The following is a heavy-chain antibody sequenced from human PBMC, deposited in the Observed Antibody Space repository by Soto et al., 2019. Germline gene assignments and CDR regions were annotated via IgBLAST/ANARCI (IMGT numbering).Heavy chain of an antibody. Sequence: HPGGSLRLSCAASGFPFNNYAMHWVRQAPGKGLEWGAVIWHDGSNEHYADSVKGRFRIARDNSNNTLYLQMNSLRGEDTALYYCARDDVSMVTTFLDYWGLGTLVTVSS. CDR2: IWHDGSNE. D-gene: IGHD2-21*02. CDR1: GFPFNNYA. J-gene: IGHJ4*02. CDR3: ARDDVSMVTTFLDY. V-gene: IGHV3-33*01.